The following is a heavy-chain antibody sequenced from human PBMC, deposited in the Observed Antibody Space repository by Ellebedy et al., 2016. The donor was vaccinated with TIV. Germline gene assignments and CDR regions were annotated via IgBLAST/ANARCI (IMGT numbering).Heavy chain of an antibody. D-gene: IGHD7-27*01. V-gene: IGHV7-4-1*02. CDR1: GYTFASYG. CDR3: ARTGIWGNAFDI. CDR2: INTNSGNP. Sequence: AASVKVSCKASGYTFASYGVNWARQAPGQGLEWMGWINTNSGNPTYAQAFTGRIVFSLDTSVSTGYLQISSLRAVDSAVYYCARTGIWGNAFDIWGQGTMVTVSS. J-gene: IGHJ3*02.